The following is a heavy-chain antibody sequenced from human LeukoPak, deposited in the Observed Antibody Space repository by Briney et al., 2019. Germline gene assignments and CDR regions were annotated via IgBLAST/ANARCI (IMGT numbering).Heavy chain of an antibody. J-gene: IGHJ4*02. D-gene: IGHD3-10*01. CDR3: ATLKGWYGEGCFDC. Sequence: PGGSLRLSCAASGLTVSSIYMGWVRQAPGKGLVWVSVIYPDGRTYYTESVKGRFTISRDSSENSLFLQMNSLRAEDTAVYYCATLKGWYGEGCFDCWGQGTLVTVSS. CDR2: IYPDGRT. V-gene: IGHV3-53*01. CDR1: GLTVSSIY.